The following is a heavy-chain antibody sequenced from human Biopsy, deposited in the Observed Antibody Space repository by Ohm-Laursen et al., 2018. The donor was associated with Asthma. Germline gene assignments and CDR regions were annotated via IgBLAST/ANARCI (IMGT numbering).Heavy chain of an antibody. CDR3: ARVFESSEWGPFYHFGLDV. CDR1: GFSFSDYY. D-gene: IGHD6-25*01. V-gene: IGHV3-11*01. J-gene: IGHJ6*02. Sequence: SLRLSCAAFGFSFSDYYMTWMRQAPGKGLEWVSSISSSGSTTYPAESVKGRFTISRGNAQKSLFLQMGSLRAEDTAIYYCARVFESSEWGPFYHFGLDVWGQGTTVAVSS. CDR2: ISSSGSTT.